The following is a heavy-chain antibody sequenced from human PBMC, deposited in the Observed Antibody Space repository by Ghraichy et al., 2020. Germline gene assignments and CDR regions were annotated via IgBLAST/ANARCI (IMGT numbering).Heavy chain of an antibody. CDR1: GGSFSGYY. D-gene: IGHD5-12*01. J-gene: IGHJ6*02. V-gene: IGHV4-34*01. CDR2: INHSGST. Sequence: SETLSLTCAVYGGSFSGYYWSWIRQPPGKGLEWIGEINHSGSTNYNPSLKSRVTISVDTSKNQFSLKLSSVTAADTAVYYCARVGYSGYDGRHLYYYYYGMDVWGQGTTVTVSS. CDR3: ARVGYSGYDGRHLYYYYYGMDV.